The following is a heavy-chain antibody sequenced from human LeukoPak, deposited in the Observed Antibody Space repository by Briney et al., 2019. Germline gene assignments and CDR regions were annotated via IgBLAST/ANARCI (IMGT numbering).Heavy chain of an antibody. Sequence: GGSLRLSCAASGFTFSSYAMSWVRQAPGKGLEWLAVISYDGINKYYADSVKGRFTISRDNSKNTLYLQMNSLRVEDTAVYYCVKGIRYCSSTSCYYVHYYYGMDVWGQGTTVTVSS. D-gene: IGHD2-2*01. V-gene: IGHV3-30*18. J-gene: IGHJ6*02. CDR3: VKGIRYCSSTSCYYVHYYYGMDV. CDR2: ISYDGINK. CDR1: GFTFSSYA.